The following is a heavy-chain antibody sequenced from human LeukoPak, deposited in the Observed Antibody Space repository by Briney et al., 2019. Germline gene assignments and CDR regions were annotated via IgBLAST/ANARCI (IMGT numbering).Heavy chain of an antibody. D-gene: IGHD3-3*01. J-gene: IGHJ6*03. CDR3: ARDRRITIFGVVIPKDYYYMDV. CDR1: GFTFSSYG. Sequence: GGSLRLSCAASGFTFSSYGMHWVRQAPGKGLEWVAVIWYDGSNKYYADSVKGRFTTSRDNSKNTLYLQMNSLRAEDTAVYYCARDRRITIFGVVIPKDYYYMDVWGKGTTVTVSS. V-gene: IGHV3-33*01. CDR2: IWYDGSNK.